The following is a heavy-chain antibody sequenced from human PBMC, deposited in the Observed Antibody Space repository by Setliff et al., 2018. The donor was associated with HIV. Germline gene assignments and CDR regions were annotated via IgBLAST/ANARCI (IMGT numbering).Heavy chain of an antibody. Sequence: ASVKVSCKVSGYIFPDYYMQWVRQAPGKGLEWMGLIDPDRGDTVYAEKFQGRVTITADRSIDIAYMKLSSLTSEDTAMYFCAWGTQRPIDSWGQGTLVTVSS. CDR1: GYIFPDYY. CDR2: IDPDRGDT. D-gene: IGHD3-16*01. V-gene: IGHV1-69-2*01. CDR3: AWGTQRPIDS. J-gene: IGHJ4*02.